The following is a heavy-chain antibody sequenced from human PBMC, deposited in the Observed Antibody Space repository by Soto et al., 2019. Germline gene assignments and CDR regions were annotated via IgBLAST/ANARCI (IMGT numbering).Heavy chain of an antibody. CDR3: ARFGLHLGELSLYAIYYFDY. D-gene: IGHD3-16*02. CDR1: GGTFSSYA. CDR2: ISPYNGTA. Sequence: GASVKVSCKASGGTFSSYAISWVRQAPGQGLEWMGWISPYNGTANYAQKFQGRVTMTTDASTSTAYMELRSLRSDDTAVYYCARFGLHLGELSLYAIYYFDYWGQGTLVTVSS. J-gene: IGHJ4*02. V-gene: IGHV1-69*05.